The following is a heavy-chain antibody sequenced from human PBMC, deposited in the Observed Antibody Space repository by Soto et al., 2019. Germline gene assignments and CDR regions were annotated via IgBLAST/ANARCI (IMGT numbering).Heavy chain of an antibody. D-gene: IGHD5-18*01. CDR1: GGSISSYY. Sequence: SETLSLTCTVSGGSISSYYWSWIRQPPGKGLEWIGYIYYSGSTNYNPSLKSRVTISVDTSKNQFSLKLSSVTAADTAVYYCARDHNTAIDYWGQGTLVTVSS. CDR2: IYYSGST. J-gene: IGHJ4*02. CDR3: ARDHNTAIDY. V-gene: IGHV4-59*01.